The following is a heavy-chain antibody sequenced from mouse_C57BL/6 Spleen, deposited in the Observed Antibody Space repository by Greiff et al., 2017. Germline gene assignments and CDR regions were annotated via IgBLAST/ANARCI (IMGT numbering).Heavy chain of an antibody. CDR1: GYSFTGYY. Sequence: VQLQQSGPELVKPGASVKISCKASGYSFTGYYMNWVKQSPEKSLEWIGEINPSTGGTTYNQKFKAKATLTVDKSSSTAYMQLKSLTSEDSAVYYCARSGDYDNYFDYWGQGTTLTVSS. J-gene: IGHJ2*01. CDR2: INPSTGGT. V-gene: IGHV1-42*01. D-gene: IGHD2-4*01. CDR3: ARSGDYDNYFDY.